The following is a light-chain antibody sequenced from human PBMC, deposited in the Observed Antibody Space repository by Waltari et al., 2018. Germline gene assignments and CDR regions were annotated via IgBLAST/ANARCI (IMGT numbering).Light chain of an antibody. Sequence: DIQMTQSPSSVSASVGDRFTFSGGASQGISSWLAWNQQKPGKAPKLLIYAASSLQSGVPSRFSGSGSGTDFTLTISSLQPEDFATYYCQQANSFPWTFGQGTKVDIK. J-gene: IGKJ1*01. V-gene: IGKV1-12*02. CDR2: AAS. CDR3: QQANSFPWT. CDR1: QGISSW.